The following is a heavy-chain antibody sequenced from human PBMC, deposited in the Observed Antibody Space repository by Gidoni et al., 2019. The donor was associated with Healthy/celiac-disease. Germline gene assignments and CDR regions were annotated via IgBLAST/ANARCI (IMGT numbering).Heavy chain of an antibody. V-gene: IGHV1-2*06. CDR1: GYTFTGYY. Sequence: QVQLVQSGAEVKKPGASVKVSCKASGYTFTGYYMHWVRQAPGQGLEWMGRINPNSGGTNYAQKYQGRVTMTRVTSISTAYMELSRLRSDDTAVYYCARDSRKAIAVAGTLGYWGQGTLVTVSS. D-gene: IGHD6-19*01. CDR2: INPNSGGT. CDR3: ARDSRKAIAVAGTLGY. J-gene: IGHJ4*02.